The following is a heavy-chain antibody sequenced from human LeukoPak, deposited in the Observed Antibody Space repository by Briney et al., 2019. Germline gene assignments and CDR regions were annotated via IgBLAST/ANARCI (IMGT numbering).Heavy chain of an antibody. CDR3: ARATHDYSNYFDY. D-gene: IGHD4-11*01. V-gene: IGHV3-7*01. Sequence: GGSLRLSCAASGFTFSNSWMTWVRQAPGKGLEWVASMIGDGSEIHYVDSVKGRFTISRDNSKNTLYLQMNSLRAEDTAVYYCARATHDYSNYFDYWGQGTLVTVSS. CDR1: GFTFSNSW. J-gene: IGHJ4*02. CDR2: MIGDGSEI.